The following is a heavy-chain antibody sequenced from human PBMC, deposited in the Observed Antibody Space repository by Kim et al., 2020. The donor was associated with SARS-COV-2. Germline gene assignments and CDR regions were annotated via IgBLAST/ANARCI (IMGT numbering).Heavy chain of an antibody. Sequence: GGSLRLSCAASGFTFTKFWLSWVRQAPGKGLEWVGRIRSKVDGGTADYAAPVKGRFTISRDDSKNTLYLQMNGLRAEDTAFYHCTTDYERIGGLCDGETCYPASLWGQGTLVPVSS. D-gene: IGHD2-21*01. CDR1: GFTFTKFW. CDR3: TTDYERIGGLCDGETCYPASL. J-gene: IGHJ4*02. CDR2: IRSKVDGGTA. V-gene: IGHV3-15*01.